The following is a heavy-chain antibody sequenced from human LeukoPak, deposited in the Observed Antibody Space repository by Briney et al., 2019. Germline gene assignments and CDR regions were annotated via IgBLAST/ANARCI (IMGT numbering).Heavy chain of an antibody. CDR1: GFTFSSYA. J-gene: IGHJ4*02. V-gene: IGHV3-23*01. CDR3: AKDYYDSSGYYLSYFDY. CDR2: ISGSGGST. Sequence: GGSLRLSCVASGFTFSSYAMSWVRQAPGKGLEWVSAISGSGGSTYYADSVKGRFTISRDNSKNSLYLQMNSLRAEDTAVYYCAKDYYDSSGYYLSYFDYWGQGTLVTVSS. D-gene: IGHD3-22*01.